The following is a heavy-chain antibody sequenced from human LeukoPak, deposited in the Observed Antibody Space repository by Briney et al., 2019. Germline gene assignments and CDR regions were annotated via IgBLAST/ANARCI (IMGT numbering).Heavy chain of an antibody. CDR1: GFTFTNAW. J-gene: IGHJ4*02. CDR2: IKSKTDGGTT. V-gene: IGHV3-15*07. D-gene: IGHD3-3*01. CDR3: TTTPTKYYDFWSAYNDY. Sequence: PGGSLRLSCAAYGFTFTNAWMNWVRQAPGKGLEWIGRIKSKTDGGTTDYAAPVKGRFTISRDDSKNTLYLQMNSLKTEDTAVYYCTTTPTKYYDFWSAYNDYWGQGTLVTVSS.